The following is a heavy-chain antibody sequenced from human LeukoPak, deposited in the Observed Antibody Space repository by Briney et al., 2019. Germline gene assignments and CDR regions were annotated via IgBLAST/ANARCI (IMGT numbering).Heavy chain of an antibody. CDR1: GYTFTGYY. D-gene: IGHD3-10*01. CDR3: ARDGAYGSGSYYDY. Sequence: GASVKVSCKASGYTFTGYYMHWVRQAPGQGLEWMGWINAGNGNTKYSQKFQGRVTITRDTSASTAYMELSSLRSEDTAVYYCARDGAYGSGSYYDYWGQGTLVTVSS. V-gene: IGHV1-3*01. CDR2: INAGNGNT. J-gene: IGHJ4*02.